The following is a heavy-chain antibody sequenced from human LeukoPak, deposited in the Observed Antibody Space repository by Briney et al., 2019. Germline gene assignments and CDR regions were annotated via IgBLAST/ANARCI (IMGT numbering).Heavy chain of an antibody. CDR2: ISSSGSTI. Sequence: PGRSLRLSCAASGFTFSSYEMNWVRQAPGKGLEWVSYISSSGSTIYYADSVKGRFTISRDNAKNSLYLQMNSLRAEDTAVYYCARDFYYYDSSGYSYAFDIWGQGTMVTVSS. V-gene: IGHV3-48*03. CDR3: ARDFYYYDSSGYSYAFDI. J-gene: IGHJ3*02. CDR1: GFTFSSYE. D-gene: IGHD3-22*01.